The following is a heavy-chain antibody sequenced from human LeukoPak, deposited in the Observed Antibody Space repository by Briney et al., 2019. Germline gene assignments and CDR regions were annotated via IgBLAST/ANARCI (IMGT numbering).Heavy chain of an antibody. J-gene: IGHJ6*04. CDR3: ARDRRIWFGELLFLP. CDR2: INSDGSST. Sequence: GGSLTLSCAASGFTFSSYGMHWVRQAPGKGLVWVSRINSDGSSTSYADSVKGRFTISRDNAKNTLYLQMNRLRAEDTAVYYCARDRRIWFGELLFLPWGKGTTVTVSS. V-gene: IGHV3-74*01. D-gene: IGHD3-10*01. CDR1: GFTFSSYG.